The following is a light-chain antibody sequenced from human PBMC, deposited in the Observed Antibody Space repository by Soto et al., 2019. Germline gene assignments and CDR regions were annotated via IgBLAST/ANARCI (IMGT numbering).Light chain of an antibody. CDR2: TNN. CDR1: NSNIGSNY. Sequence: QSVLTQPPSASGTPGQTVTISCSGRNSNIGSNYVYWYQQVPGTAPKLLIYTNNQRPSGVPDRFSGSKSATSASLAIGGLRSEDEADYYCAAWDDGLSGWVFGGGTKLTVL. CDR3: AAWDDGLSGWV. J-gene: IGLJ3*02. V-gene: IGLV1-47*01.